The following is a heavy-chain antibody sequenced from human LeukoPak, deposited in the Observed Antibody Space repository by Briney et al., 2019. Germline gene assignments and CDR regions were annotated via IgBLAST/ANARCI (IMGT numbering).Heavy chain of an antibody. J-gene: IGHJ4*02. Sequence: QSGGSLRLSCAASGFTFSSYEMDWVRQAPGKGLEWVSYISSSGSTLYYADSVKGRFTISRDNAKNSLYLQMNSLRAEDTAVYYCARVDSSGWYLVWGQGTLVTVSS. CDR3: ARVDSSGWYLV. V-gene: IGHV3-48*03. CDR1: GFTFSSYE. CDR2: ISSSGSTL. D-gene: IGHD6-19*01.